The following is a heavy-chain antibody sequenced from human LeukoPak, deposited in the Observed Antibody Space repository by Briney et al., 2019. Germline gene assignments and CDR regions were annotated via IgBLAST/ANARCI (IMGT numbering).Heavy chain of an antibody. J-gene: IGHJ6*03. V-gene: IGHV4-59*08. Sequence: SETLSLTCTVSGGSISSYYWSWIRQPPGKGLEWIGYIYYSGSTNYNPSLKSRVTISVDTSKNQFSLKLSSVTAADTVVYYCARNPLPKQQLVPLYYYYMDVWGKGTTVTVSS. D-gene: IGHD6-13*01. CDR1: GGSISSYY. CDR3: ARNPLPKQQLVPLYYYYMDV. CDR2: IYYSGST.